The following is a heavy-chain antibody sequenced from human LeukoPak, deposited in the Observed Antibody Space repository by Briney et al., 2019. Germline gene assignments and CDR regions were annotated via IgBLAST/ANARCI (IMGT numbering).Heavy chain of an antibody. D-gene: IGHD6-19*01. CDR2: INPNSGGT. Sequence: GASVTVSCKSSGYTFTGYYVHWVRQAPGQGLEWMGWINPNSGGTNYAQKFQGRVTMTRDTSISTAYMELSRLRSDDTAVYYCARADGYSSGWCDYWGQGTLVTVSS. CDR3: ARADGYSSGWCDY. CDR1: GYTFTGYY. J-gene: IGHJ4*02. V-gene: IGHV1-2*02.